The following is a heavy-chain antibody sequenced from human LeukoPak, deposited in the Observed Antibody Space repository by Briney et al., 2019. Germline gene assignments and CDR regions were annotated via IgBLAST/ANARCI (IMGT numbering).Heavy chain of an antibody. CDR3: ARDLLVGERGTDY. D-gene: IGHD2-8*02. CDR1: GFTFNTYG. Sequence: GRSLRLSCAASGFTFNTYGMNWVRQAPGKGLEWVSSISSSSSYIYYADSVKGRFTISRDNAKNPLYLQMNSLRAEDTAVYYCARDLLVGERGTDYWGQGTLVTVSS. J-gene: IGHJ4*02. CDR2: ISSSSSYI. V-gene: IGHV3-21*01.